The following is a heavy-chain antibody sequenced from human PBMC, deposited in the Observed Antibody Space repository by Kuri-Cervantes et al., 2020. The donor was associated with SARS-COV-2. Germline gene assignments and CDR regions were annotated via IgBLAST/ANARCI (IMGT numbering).Heavy chain of an antibody. CDR1: GFTFSSYS. CDR3: ARLSSSWYLDY. V-gene: IGHV3-21*01. D-gene: IGHD6-13*01. Sequence: GGSLRLSCAASGFTFSSYSMNWVRQAPGKGLEWVSSISSSSSYIYYADSVKGRFTIYRDNAKNSLYLQMNSLRAEDTAVYYCARLSSSWYLDYWGQGTLVTVSS. J-gene: IGHJ4*02. CDR2: ISSSSSYI.